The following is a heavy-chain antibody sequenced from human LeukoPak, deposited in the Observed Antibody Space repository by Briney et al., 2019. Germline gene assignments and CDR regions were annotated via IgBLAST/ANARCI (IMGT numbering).Heavy chain of an antibody. CDR3: ARSPDGYSYGYLY. Sequence: GGSLRLSCAASGFTFSNYNINWVRQAPGKGLEWISYISSSSSTIYYADSVKGRFTISRDNAKSSLYLQMNSLRAEDTAVYYCARSPDGYSYGYLYWGQGTLVTVSS. CDR2: ISSSSSTI. CDR1: GFTFSNYN. D-gene: IGHD5-18*01. V-gene: IGHV3-48*04. J-gene: IGHJ4*02.